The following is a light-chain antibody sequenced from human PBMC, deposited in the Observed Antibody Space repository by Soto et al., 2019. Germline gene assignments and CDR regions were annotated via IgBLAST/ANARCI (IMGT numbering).Light chain of an antibody. V-gene: IGLV2-14*01. CDR3: GSYTTSSNYV. CDR2: DVS. CDR1: SSDFGAYNY. J-gene: IGLJ1*01. Sequence: QSALTQSASVSGSPGQSITISCTGTSSDFGAYNYVSWYQQHPGKAPKLMIYDVSNRPSGVSNRFSGSKSGDTASLTISGLQAEDEADYFCGSYTTSSNYVFGTGTKVTVL.